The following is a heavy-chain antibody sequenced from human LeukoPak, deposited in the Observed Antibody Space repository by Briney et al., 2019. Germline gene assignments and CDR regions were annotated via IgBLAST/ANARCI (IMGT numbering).Heavy chain of an antibody. CDR1: GFTFSSYS. CDR3: AREAEPYYYGSSGYCDY. CDR2: ISSSSSYI. Sequence: PGGSLRLSCAASGFTFSSYSMNWVRQAPGKGLEWDSSISSSSSYIYYADSVKGRFTISRDNAKNSLYLQMNSLRAEDTAVYYCAREAEPYYYGSSGYCDYWGQGTLVTVSS. V-gene: IGHV3-21*01. J-gene: IGHJ4*02. D-gene: IGHD3-22*01.